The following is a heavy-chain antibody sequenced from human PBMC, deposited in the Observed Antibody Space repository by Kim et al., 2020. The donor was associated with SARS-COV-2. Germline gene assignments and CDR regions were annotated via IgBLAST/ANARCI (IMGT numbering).Heavy chain of an antibody. J-gene: IGHJ4*02. V-gene: IGHV3-7*01. D-gene: IGHD5-12*01. CDR3: ARDDGRGYSGNGRPYYFDY. Sequence: GGSLRLSCAASGFTFGNYWMTWVRQAPGKGLEWVANIKPDESEIYYVDSVRGRFTISRDNTKNSLYLQMNSLRGEDSAVYYCARDDGRGYSGNGRPYYFDYWGQGVLVTVSS. CDR2: IKPDESEI. CDR1: GFTFGNYW.